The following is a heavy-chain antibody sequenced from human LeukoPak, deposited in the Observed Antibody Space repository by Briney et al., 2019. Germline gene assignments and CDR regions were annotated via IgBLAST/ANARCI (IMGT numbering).Heavy chain of an antibody. D-gene: IGHD6-19*01. CDR1: GTTFEVYA. J-gene: IGHJ4*02. CDR2: ISGYGGTT. Sequence: GGSLRLSCAASGTTFEVYAMHWVRHAPGKGLEWVSFISGYGGTTYYPDSVKGRFTISRDNSRTSLYLQMNSLRTEDTALYVCAKDQGASGWGAFDYWGQGTLVTVSS. V-gene: IGHV3-43*02. CDR3: AKDQGASGWGAFDY.